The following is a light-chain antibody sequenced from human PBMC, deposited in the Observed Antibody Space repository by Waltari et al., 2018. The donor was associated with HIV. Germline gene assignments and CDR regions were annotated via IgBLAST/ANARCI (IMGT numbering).Light chain of an antibody. CDR3: QQYGTPPWT. V-gene: IGKV3-20*01. CDR2: GAS. Sequence: EIVLTQSPGTLSLSPGERATLSCRATQTVISDYLAWYQQKPGQAPRLLIYGASTRATGIPDRFSGSGSGTDFTLTISRLEPEDFAVYSCQQYGTPPWTFGQGTKVEIK. CDR1: QTVISDY. J-gene: IGKJ1*01.